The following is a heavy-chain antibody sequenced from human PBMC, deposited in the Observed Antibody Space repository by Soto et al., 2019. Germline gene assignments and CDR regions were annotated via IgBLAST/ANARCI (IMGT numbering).Heavy chain of an antibody. Sequence: RGSRRLSFAPSGFPFTSYAMHSVRQTPGKGLEWVAVISFDGTNKFYADSVKGRFTISRDNSKNTLYLQMNSLRAEDTAVFYCAKSDLYYYYGMDVWGQGTTVTVSS. J-gene: IGHJ6*02. CDR3: AKSDLYYYYGMDV. V-gene: IGHV3-30*18. D-gene: IGHD3-10*01. CDR1: GFPFTSYA. CDR2: ISFDGTNK.